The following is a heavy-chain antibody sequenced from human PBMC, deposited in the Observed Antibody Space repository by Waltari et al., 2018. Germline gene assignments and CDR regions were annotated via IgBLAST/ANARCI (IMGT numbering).Heavy chain of an antibody. D-gene: IGHD3-10*01. J-gene: IGHJ4*02. CDR3: ARDRRFGEEPPFDY. CDR1: GGTFSSYA. Sequence: QVQLVQSGAEVKKPGSSVKVSCKASGGTFSSYANSWVRQAPGQGFEWMGGIIPIFGTANYAQKFQGRVTITADESTSTAYMELSSLRSEDTAVYYCARDRRFGEEPPFDYWGQGTLVTVSS. V-gene: IGHV1-69*01. CDR2: IIPIFGTA.